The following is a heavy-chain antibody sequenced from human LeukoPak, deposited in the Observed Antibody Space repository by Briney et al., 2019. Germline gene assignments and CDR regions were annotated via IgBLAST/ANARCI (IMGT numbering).Heavy chain of an antibody. V-gene: IGHV3-20*04. CDR2: INWNGGST. D-gene: IGHD3-22*01. CDR1: GFTFSSYS. J-gene: IGHJ4*02. Sequence: PGGSLRLSCAASGFTFSSYSMSWVRQAPGKGLEWVSGINWNGGSTGYADSVKGRFTISRDNAKNSLYLQMNSLRAEDTALYYCARGGYYYDSSGYYLFGYWGQGTLVTVSS. CDR3: ARGGYYYDSSGYYLFGY.